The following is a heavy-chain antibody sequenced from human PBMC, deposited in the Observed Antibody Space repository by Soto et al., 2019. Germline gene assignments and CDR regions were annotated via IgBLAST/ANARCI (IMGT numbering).Heavy chain of an antibody. CDR3: ATDHRSRNWFDP. CDR2: FDPEDGET. Sequence: ASVKVSCKVSGYTLTESSMHWVRQAPGKGLEWMGGFDPEDGETIYAQKFQGRVTMTEDTSTDTAYMELSSLRSEDTAVYYCATDHRSRNWFDPWGQGTLVTVS. V-gene: IGHV1-24*01. CDR1: GYTLTESS. J-gene: IGHJ5*02.